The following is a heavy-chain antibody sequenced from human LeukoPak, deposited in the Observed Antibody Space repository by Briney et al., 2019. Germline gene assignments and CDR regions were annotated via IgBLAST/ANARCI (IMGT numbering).Heavy chain of an antibody. D-gene: IGHD4-23*01. CDR3: ARHTDYGGNPALDY. CDR1: GASISSYY. V-gene: IGHV4-59*08. J-gene: IGHJ4*02. CDR2: IYNSGST. Sequence: SETLSLTCTVSGASISSYYWSWIRQPPEKGLEWIGYIYNSGSTNYNPSLKSRVTISVDTSKNQFSLKLSSVTAADTAVYYCARHTDYGGNPALDYWGQGTLVTVSS.